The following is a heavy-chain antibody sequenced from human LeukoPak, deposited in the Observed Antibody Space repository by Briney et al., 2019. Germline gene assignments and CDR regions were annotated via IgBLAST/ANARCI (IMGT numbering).Heavy chain of an antibody. J-gene: IGHJ4*02. Sequence: PGGSLRLSCAASGFTFDDYAMHWVRQAPGKGLEWVSGISWNSGSIGYADSVKGRFTISRDNAKNSLYLQMNSLRAEDTAVYYCARDVGEDSHVPFFDYWGQGTLVTVSS. D-gene: IGHD5-18*01. CDR3: ARDVGEDSHVPFFDY. CDR1: GFTFDDYA. V-gene: IGHV3-9*01. CDR2: ISWNSGSI.